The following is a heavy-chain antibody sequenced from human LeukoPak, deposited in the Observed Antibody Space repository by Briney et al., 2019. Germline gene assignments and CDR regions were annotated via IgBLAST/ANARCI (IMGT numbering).Heavy chain of an antibody. CDR2: FDPVDGET. CDR1: GYSLTQLS. CDR3: AILLEDYAFSTGSAKDY. Sequence: ASVKVSCKVSGYSLTQLSMHWVRQGIGRGLEWMGGFDPVDGETIYAQKFQGRVTMTENTSTDTAYMELSSLRSDDTAVYYCAILLEDYAFSTGSAKDYWGQGTLVAVSS. D-gene: IGHD3-3*01. J-gene: IGHJ4*02. V-gene: IGHV1-24*01.